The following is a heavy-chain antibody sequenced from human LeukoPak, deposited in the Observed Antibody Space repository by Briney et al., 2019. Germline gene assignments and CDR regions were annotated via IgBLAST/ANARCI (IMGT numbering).Heavy chain of an antibody. D-gene: IGHD1-26*01. CDR2: IYSGGNT. CDR3: ARGGRELYNWFDP. V-gene: IGHV3-53*01. Sequence: GGSLRLSCAASGFTVSDTYMSWVRQAPGKGLEWVSVIYSGGNTYYADSVKGRFSISRDNSKNTLYLQMNSLRAEDTAVYCCARGGRELYNWFDPWGQGTLVTVSS. CDR1: GFTVSDTY. J-gene: IGHJ5*02.